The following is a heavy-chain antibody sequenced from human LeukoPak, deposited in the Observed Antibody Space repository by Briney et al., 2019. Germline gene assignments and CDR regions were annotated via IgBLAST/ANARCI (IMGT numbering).Heavy chain of an antibody. CDR1: GFTFSSYS. D-gene: IGHD2-2*02. J-gene: IGHJ6*02. CDR2: ISSSSSYI. V-gene: IGHV3-21*01. Sequence: GGSLRLSCAASGFTFSSYSMNWVRQAPGKGLEWVSSISSSSSYIYYADSVKGRFTISRDNAKNSLYLQMNSLRAEDTAVYYRARDHPLRYCSSTSCYTDLYYYGMDVWGQGTTVTVSS. CDR3: ARDHPLRYCSSTSCYTDLYYYGMDV.